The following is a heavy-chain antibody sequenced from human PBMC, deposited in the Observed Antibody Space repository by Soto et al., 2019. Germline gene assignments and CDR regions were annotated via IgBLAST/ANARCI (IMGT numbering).Heavy chain of an antibody. CDR3: ARGRIQLWYPFDY. V-gene: IGHV4-4*02. Sequence: SGTLSLTCAVSGGSISSSNWWSWVRQPPGKGLEWIGEIYHSGSTYYNPSLKSRVTISVDRSKNQFSLKLSSVTAADTAVYYCARGRIQLWYPFDYWGQGTLVTAPQ. CDR2: IYHSGST. CDR1: GGSISSSNW. J-gene: IGHJ4*02. D-gene: IGHD5-18*01.